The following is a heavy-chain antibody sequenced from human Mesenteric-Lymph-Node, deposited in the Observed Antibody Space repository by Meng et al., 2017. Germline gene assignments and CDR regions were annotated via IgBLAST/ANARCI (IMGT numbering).Heavy chain of an antibody. J-gene: IGHJ6*02. CDR2: ISSSGTTT. D-gene: IGHD5/OR15-5a*01. CDR1: GFTFSDYY. Sequence: GESLKISCAASGFTFSDYYMSWIRQAPGKGLEWVSYISSSGTTTYYADSVKGRFTISRDNAKNSLYLQMNSLRAEDTALYFCAKGTPSTSPYYFYGMDVWGQGTTVTVSS. CDR3: AKGTPSTSPYYFYGMDV. V-gene: IGHV3-11*01.